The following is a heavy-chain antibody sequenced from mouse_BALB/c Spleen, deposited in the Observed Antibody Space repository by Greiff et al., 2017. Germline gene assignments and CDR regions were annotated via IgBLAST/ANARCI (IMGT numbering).Heavy chain of an antibody. D-gene: IGHD2-14*01. J-gene: IGHJ4*01. CDR1: GFTFSCFG. V-gene: IGHV5-17*02. CDR3: ARSCRYDEGHAMDY. Sequence: EVMLVESGGGLVQPGGSRKLSCAASGFTFSCFGMHWVRQAPEKGLEWVAYISSGSSTIYYADTVKGRFNISRDNPKNTLFLQMTSLRSEDTAMYYCARSCRYDEGHAMDYWGQGTSVTVSS. CDR2: ISSGSSTI.